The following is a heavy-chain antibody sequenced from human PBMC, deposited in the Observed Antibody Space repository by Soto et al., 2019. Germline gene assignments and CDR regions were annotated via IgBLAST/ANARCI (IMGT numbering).Heavy chain of an antibody. CDR3: AREYEYCSSSSCYGGSEFDY. Sequence: PGGSLRLSCAASGFTFSTYSMNWVRQAPAKGLEWVSSISSSSSYIYYADSVKGRFTISRDNAKNSLYLQMNSLRAEDTAVYYCAREYEYCSSSSCYGGSEFDYWGQGTLVTVSS. V-gene: IGHV3-21*01. CDR2: ISSSSSYI. J-gene: IGHJ4*02. D-gene: IGHD2-2*01. CDR1: GFTFSTYS.